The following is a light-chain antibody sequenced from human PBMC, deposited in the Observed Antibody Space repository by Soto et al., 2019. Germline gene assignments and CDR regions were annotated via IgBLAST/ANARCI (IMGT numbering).Light chain of an antibody. CDR2: GDS. V-gene: IGLV1-40*01. J-gene: IGLJ1*01. CDR3: QSYDSSLSVLYV. CDR1: RSNIGAGYD. Sequence: QSVLTQPPSVSGAPGQRVTISCTGSRSNIGAGYDVHWYQQLPGTAPKLLIHGDSIRPSGVPDRFSGSKSGTSASLAITGLQAEDEADYYCQSYDSSLSVLYVFGTGTKVTVL.